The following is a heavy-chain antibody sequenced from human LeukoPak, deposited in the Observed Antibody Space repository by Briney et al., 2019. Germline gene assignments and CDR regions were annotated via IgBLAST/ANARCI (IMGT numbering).Heavy chain of an antibody. CDR3: ARDLGFRFVVVTYGMDV. CDR2: ISYDGSNK. D-gene: IGHD2-21*02. V-gene: IGHV3-30-3*01. Sequence: GRSLRLSCAASGFTFTTYAIHWVRQAPGKGLEWVAVISYDGSNKYYADSVKGRFTISRDNSKNTLYLQMNSLRAEDTAVYYCARDLGFRFVVVTYGMDVWGQGTTVTVSS. CDR1: GFTFTTYA. J-gene: IGHJ6*02.